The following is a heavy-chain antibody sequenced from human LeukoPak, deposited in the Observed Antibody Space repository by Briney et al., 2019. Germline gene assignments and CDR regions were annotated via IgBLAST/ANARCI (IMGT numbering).Heavy chain of an antibody. CDR2: ISAYNGNT. V-gene: IGHV1-18*01. CDR1: GYTFTSYG. Sequence: ASVKVSCKASGYTFTSYGISWVRQAPGQGLEWMGWISAYNGNTNYAQKLQGRVTMTTDTSTSTAYMELSRLRSDDTAVYYCASGRTIFYYYMDDWGKGTTVTISS. D-gene: IGHD3-3*02. J-gene: IGHJ6*03. CDR3: ASGRTIFYYYMDD.